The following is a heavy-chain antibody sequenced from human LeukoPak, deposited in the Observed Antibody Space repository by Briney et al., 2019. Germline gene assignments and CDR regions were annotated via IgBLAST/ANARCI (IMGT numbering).Heavy chain of an antibody. J-gene: IGHJ4*02. D-gene: IGHD6-6*01. CDR2: IEYDGTNK. CDR3: VRDHGVAARPVPFDY. CDR1: GFTFSTYA. V-gene: IGHV3-30*04. Sequence: QPGRSLRLSCAASGFTFSTYAIHWVRQAPGKGLEWVAFIEYDGTNKYYAASVRGRFTISRDNSKNTLFLLMNSLRPEDTGVYYCVRDHGVAARPVPFDYWGQGTLVTVSS.